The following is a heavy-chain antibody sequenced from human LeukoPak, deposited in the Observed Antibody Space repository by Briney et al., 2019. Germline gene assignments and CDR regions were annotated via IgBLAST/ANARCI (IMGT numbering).Heavy chain of an antibody. Sequence: GGSLRLSCTASGFTFGDYAMSWVRQAPGKGLKWVGFIRSKAYGGTTEYAASVKGRFTISRDDSKSIAYLRMNSLKTEDTAVYYCTRSAGYSSGWYHDYWGQGTLVTVSS. CDR2: IRSKAYGGTT. CDR1: GFTFGDYA. J-gene: IGHJ4*02. D-gene: IGHD6-19*01. CDR3: TRSAGYSSGWYHDY. V-gene: IGHV3-49*04.